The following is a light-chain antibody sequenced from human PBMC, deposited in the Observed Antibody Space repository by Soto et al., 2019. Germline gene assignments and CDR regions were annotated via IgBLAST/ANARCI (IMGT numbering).Light chain of an antibody. J-gene: IGKJ4*01. CDR1: QSVRKY. CDR3: HHRSNWPQIT. V-gene: IGKV3-11*01. Sequence: EIVLTQSPATLSLSPGERATLSRRASQSVRKYLAWYQQKPGQAPMLLSHDASNRATGIPARFSGSGSGTDLTLTISSLEPDDFGVYYCHHRSNWPQITFGGGTKVEIK. CDR2: DAS.